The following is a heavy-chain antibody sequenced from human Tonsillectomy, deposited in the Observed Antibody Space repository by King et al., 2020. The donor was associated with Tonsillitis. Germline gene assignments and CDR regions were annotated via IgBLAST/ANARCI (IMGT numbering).Heavy chain of an antibody. J-gene: IGHJ4*02. Sequence: QLQESGPGLVKPSETLSLTCTVSGGSISSSSYYWGWIRQPPGKGLEWIGSSYYSGSTYYNPSLKSRVTISVDTSKNQFSLKLSSVTAADTAVYYCARRAYGDPLFDYWGQGTLVTVSS. CDR2: SYYSGST. CDR3: ARRAYGDPLFDY. D-gene: IGHD4-17*01. CDR1: GGSISSSSYY. V-gene: IGHV4-39*07.